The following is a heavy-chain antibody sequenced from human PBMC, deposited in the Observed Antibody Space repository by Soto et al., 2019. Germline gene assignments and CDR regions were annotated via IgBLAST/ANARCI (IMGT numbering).Heavy chain of an antibody. V-gene: IGHV3-30*18. Sequence: GGSLRLSWAASGFTFSSYGMHWFRQAPGKGLEWVAVISYDGSNKYYADSVKGRFTISRDNSKNTLYLQMNSLRAEDTAVYHCAKEQWGYNLDPFDRWRQGTLVTVSS. CDR2: ISYDGSNK. CDR1: GFTFSSYG. CDR3: AKEQWGYNLDPFDR. D-gene: IGHD5-12*01. J-gene: IGHJ4*02.